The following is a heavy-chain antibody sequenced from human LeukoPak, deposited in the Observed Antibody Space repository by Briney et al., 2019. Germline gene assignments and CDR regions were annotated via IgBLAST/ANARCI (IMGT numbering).Heavy chain of an antibody. CDR3: EKDRYDFWSGYRPQSYYYMDV. J-gene: IGHJ6*03. CDR2: ISGSGGST. Sequence: PGGSLRLSCAASGFTFSSYAMSWVRQAPGKGLEWVSAISGSGGSTYYADSVKGRFTISRDNSKTTLYLQMNSLSAEDTAVYYCEKDRYDFWSGYRPQSYYYMDVWGKGTTVTVSS. D-gene: IGHD3-3*01. V-gene: IGHV3-23*01. CDR1: GFTFSSYA.